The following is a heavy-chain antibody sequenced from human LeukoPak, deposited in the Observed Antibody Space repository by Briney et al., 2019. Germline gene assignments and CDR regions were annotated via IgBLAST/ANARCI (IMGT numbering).Heavy chain of an antibody. Sequence: SETLSLTCAVYGGSFSYYYWSWIRQPPGKGLEWIGEVNHGGSTNYNPSLKSRVTMSLDTSKNQFSLKLTSVTAADTAVYYCARRHHYYDSGNYYPVYYFDYWGQGTLVTVPS. CDR2: VNHGGST. CDR3: ARRHHYYDSGNYYPVYYFDY. V-gene: IGHV4-34*01. CDR1: GGSFSYYY. D-gene: IGHD3-10*01. J-gene: IGHJ4*02.